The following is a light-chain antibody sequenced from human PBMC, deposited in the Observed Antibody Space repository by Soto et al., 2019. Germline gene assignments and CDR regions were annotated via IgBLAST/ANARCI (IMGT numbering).Light chain of an antibody. CDR2: RNN. V-gene: IGLV1-47*01. Sequence: QSVLTQPPSASGTPGQRVTISCSGSSSNIGSNYVYWYQQLPGTAPKLLIYRNNQWPSGVPDRFSGSKSGTSASLAISGLRSADEADYYCAAWDDSLSGVVFGGGTKLTVL. CDR3: AAWDDSLSGVV. J-gene: IGLJ2*01. CDR1: SSNIGSNY.